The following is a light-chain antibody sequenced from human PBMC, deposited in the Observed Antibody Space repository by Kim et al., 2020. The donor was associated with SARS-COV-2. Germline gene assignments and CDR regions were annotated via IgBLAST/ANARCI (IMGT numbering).Light chain of an antibody. CDR1: NTDIGYSDY. CDR2: DVS. Sequence: GQSLTFSFTGSNTDIGYSDYVSWYQQYPGKAPKLILFDVSTRPSGVSNRFFGSKSGNTASLTISGLQPEDEADYHCSSSTSSRTVVFGGGTKVTVL. J-gene: IGLJ3*02. CDR3: SSSTSSRTVV. V-gene: IGLV2-14*03.